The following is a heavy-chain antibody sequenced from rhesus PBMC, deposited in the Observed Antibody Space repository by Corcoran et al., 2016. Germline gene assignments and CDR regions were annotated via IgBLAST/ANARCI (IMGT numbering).Heavy chain of an antibody. D-gene: IGHD5-12*01. CDR2: IAGSGGRT. Sequence: QVQLQESGPGLVKPSETLSLTCAVSGGAISSNHWSWTRQTPGKGLEWLGRIAGSGGRTDSHPSLKSRVTISTDTSKNQFSLKLSSVTAADTAVYYCARGSGYSYSHPFDYWGQGVLVTVSS. V-gene: IGHV4-173*01. CDR3: ARGSGYSYSHPFDY. J-gene: IGHJ4*01. CDR1: GGAISSNH.